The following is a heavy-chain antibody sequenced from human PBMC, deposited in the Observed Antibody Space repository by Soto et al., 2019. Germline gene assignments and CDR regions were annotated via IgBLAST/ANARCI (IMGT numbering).Heavy chain of an antibody. CDR2: IYYNGNT. Sequence: QVQLHESGPGLVKPSQTLSLTCTVSGGSISDDDYYWNWIRQSPGKGLEWIGHIYYNGNTYYNPSLKSRLTMSLDTSQNQFSLHLTSVIAADSALYFSARATTVTSSFFFYGLDVWGPGTTVTVSS. CDR1: GGSISDDDYY. CDR3: ARATTVTSSFFFYGLDV. V-gene: IGHV4-30-4*01. J-gene: IGHJ6*02. D-gene: IGHD4-17*01.